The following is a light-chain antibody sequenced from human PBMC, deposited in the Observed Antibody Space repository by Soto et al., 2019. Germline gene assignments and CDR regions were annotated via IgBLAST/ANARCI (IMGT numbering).Light chain of an antibody. Sequence: EIVLTQSPGTLSLSPGERATLSCRASQSMSNKYLAWYQQEPGQAPRLLIHGVSIRATGIPDRFSGSGSGTDFTLTISRLEPEDFAVYYCQLYSGSPWTFGQGTKVEIK. CDR1: QSMSNKY. CDR3: QLYSGSPWT. J-gene: IGKJ1*01. V-gene: IGKV3-20*01. CDR2: GVS.